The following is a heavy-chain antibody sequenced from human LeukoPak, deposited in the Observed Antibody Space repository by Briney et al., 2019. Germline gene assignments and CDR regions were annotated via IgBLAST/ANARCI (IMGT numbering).Heavy chain of an antibody. D-gene: IGHD3-10*01. J-gene: IGHJ6*02. CDR3: ASSEGPRHYCYYSRDV. V-gene: IGHV3-53*01. CDR2: IYSGGST. Sequence: GGSLRLSYAASGFTVSSNYMSWVRQAPGKGLELVSVIYSGGSTYYADSVKGRFTISRDNSKNTLYLQMNSLGAEDTAVYYCASSEGPRHYCYYSRDVWGQGTTVTVSS. CDR1: GFTVSSNY.